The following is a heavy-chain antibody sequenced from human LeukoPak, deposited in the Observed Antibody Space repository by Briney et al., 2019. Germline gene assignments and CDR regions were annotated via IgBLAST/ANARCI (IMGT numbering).Heavy chain of an antibody. J-gene: IGHJ6*03. CDR3: ARVKDGYSSSWYGTNYCYYYMDV. CDR2: INHSGST. CDR1: GGSFSGYY. V-gene: IGHV4-34*01. Sequence: SETLSLTCAVYGGSFSGYYWSWIRQPPGKGLEWIGEINHSGSTYYNPSLKSRVTISVDTSKNQFSLKLSSVTAADTAVYYCARVKDGYSSSWYGTNYCYYYMDVWGKGTTVTVSS. D-gene: IGHD6-13*01.